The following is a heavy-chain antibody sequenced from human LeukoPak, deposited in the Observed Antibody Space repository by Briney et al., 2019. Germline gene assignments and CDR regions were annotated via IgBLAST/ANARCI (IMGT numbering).Heavy chain of an antibody. V-gene: IGHV1-69*13. Sequence: SVKVSCKASGGTFSSYAISWVRQAPGQGLEWMGGIIPIFGTANYAQKFQGRVTITADESTSTAYMELSSLRSEDTAVYYCARECSWSRKIYYYYGMDVWGQGTTVTVSS. CDR1: GGTFSSYA. D-gene: IGHD6-13*01. CDR3: ARECSWSRKIYYYYGMDV. CDR2: IIPIFGTA. J-gene: IGHJ6*02.